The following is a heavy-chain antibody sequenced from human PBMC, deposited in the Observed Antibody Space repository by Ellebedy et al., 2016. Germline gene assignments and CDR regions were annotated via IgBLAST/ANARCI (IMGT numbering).Heavy chain of an antibody. D-gene: IGHD2-21*02. V-gene: IGHV3-53*05. CDR3: ARDQSSTYCGGDCYSEGAFDI. Sequence: GESLKISCVASRFTVRGNYMTWVRQAPGKGLEWVSVIYSGDSTWYADSVKGRFTISRDNSKNRLYLQMNSLRPEDTAVYYCARDQSSTYCGGDCYSEGAFDIWGQGTMVTVSS. J-gene: IGHJ3*02. CDR1: RFTVRGNY. CDR2: IYSGDST.